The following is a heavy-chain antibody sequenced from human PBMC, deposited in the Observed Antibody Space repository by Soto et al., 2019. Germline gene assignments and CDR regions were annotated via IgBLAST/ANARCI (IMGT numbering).Heavy chain of an antibody. CDR2: ISGGGLST. CDR3: AITPNCGRACSADSYWYFDI. Sequence: EVQLLESGGNLVQPGGSVRLSCAASGINFNNYAMSWVRQAPGKGLEWVSAISGGGLSTYYADSVKGRSTISRDNSRNTLFLQMNALRVEDTAIYYCAITPNCGRACSADSYWYFDIWGRGTRVTVSS. J-gene: IGHJ2*01. V-gene: IGHV3-23*01. D-gene: IGHD2-21*02. CDR1: GINFNNYA.